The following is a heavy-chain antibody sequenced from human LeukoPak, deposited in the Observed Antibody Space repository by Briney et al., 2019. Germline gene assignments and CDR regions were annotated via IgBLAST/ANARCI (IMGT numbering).Heavy chain of an antibody. CDR2: INGNGGNT. CDR1: GITFSSSA. J-gene: IGHJ4*02. CDR3: AIVGGTGGLYYVDY. Sequence: GGSLRLSCAASGITFSSSAMSWVRQAPGKGLEWVSSINGNGGNTNYADSVKGRFTISRDNSKNTLYLQMNSLRAEDTAVYYCAIVGGTGGLYYVDYWGQGTLVTVSS. D-gene: IGHD1-26*01. V-gene: IGHV3-23*01.